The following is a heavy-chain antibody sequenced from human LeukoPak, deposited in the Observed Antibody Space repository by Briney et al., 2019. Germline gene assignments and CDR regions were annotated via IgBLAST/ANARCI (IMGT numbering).Heavy chain of an antibody. V-gene: IGHV3-7*01. D-gene: IGHD5-24*01. CDR1: GFTFSSYW. CDR3: ARDHARDAYNF. CDR2: IEQDGSDK. J-gene: IGHJ4*02. Sequence: QTGGSLRLSCAASGFTFSSYWMNWVRQAPAKGLEWVANIEQDGSDKYYVDSVKGRFTISRDNAQNSLYLQMNSLRAEHTAAYYCARDHARDAYNFWGQGTLVTVSS.